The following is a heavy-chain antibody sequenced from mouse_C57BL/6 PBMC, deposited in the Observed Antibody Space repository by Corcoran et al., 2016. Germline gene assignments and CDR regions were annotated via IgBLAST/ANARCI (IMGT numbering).Heavy chain of an antibody. CDR2: INPNNGGT. J-gene: IGHJ3*01. CDR3: ARSGSSYYAY. CDR1: GYTFTDYY. Sequence: EVQLQQSGPELVKPGASVKISCKASGYTFTDYYMNWVKQSHGKSLEWIGDINPNNGGTSYNQKFKGKATLTVDKSSSTAYMELRSLTSEDSAVYYCARSGSSYYAYWGQGTLVTVSA. D-gene: IGHD1-1*01. V-gene: IGHV1-26*01.